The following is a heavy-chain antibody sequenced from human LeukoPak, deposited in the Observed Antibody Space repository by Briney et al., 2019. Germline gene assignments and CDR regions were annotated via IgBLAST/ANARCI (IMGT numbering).Heavy chain of an antibody. J-gene: IGHJ4*02. Sequence: KPSETLSLTCTVSGGSISSSYYYWGWIRQPPGKGLEWIGSIYYSGSTNYNPSLKSRVTISVDTSKNQFSLKLSSVTAADTAVYYCATLIAAVADYWGQGTLVTVSS. CDR2: IYYSGST. V-gene: IGHV4-39*07. CDR3: ATLIAAVADY. D-gene: IGHD6-13*01. CDR1: GGSISSSYYY.